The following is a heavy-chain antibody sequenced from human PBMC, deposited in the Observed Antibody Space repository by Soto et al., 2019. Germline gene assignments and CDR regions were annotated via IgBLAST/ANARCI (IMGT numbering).Heavy chain of an antibody. CDR2: IWYDGSNK. J-gene: IGHJ4*02. D-gene: IGHD1-26*01. V-gene: IGHV3-33*01. CDR3: ARGGLRSYWTPYYFDY. CDR1: GFTFSSYG. Sequence: QVQLVESGGGVVQPGRSLRLSCAASGFTFSSYGMHWVRQAPGKGLEWVAVIWYDGSNKYYADSVKGRFTISRDNSKNTLYLQMNSLRAEDTAVYYCARGGLRSYWTPYYFDYWGQGTLVTVSS.